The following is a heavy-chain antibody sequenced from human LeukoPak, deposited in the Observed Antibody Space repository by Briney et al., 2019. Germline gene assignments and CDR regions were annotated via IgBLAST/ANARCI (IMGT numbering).Heavy chain of an antibody. Sequence: PSETLSLTCAVYGGSFSGYYWTWIRQPSGKGLEWIGRISGSGVITYNPSLKSRVILSLDTSNNHFSLKLISVTAADTAVYYCARDSGTTGEVKFDPWGQGMLVTVSS. D-gene: IGHD3-10*01. CDR1: GGSFSGYY. V-gene: IGHV4-59*10. CDR2: ISGSGVI. J-gene: IGHJ5*02. CDR3: ARDSGTTGEVKFDP.